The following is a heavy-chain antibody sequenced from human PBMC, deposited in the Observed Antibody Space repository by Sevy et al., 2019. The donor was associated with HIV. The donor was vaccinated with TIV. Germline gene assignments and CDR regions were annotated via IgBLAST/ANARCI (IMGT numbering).Heavy chain of an antibody. V-gene: IGHV3-21*01. CDR3: AKDPSGSYRGDDAFDI. J-gene: IGHJ3*02. CDR1: GFTFSNYR. Sequence: GGSLRLSCAASGFTFSNYRMNWVRQAPGKGLEWGSSISSSSNYIYYADSVKGRFTISRDNAKNSLYLQMNSLRAEDTAVYYCAKDPSGSYRGDDAFDIWGQGTMVTVSS. CDR2: ISSSSNYI. D-gene: IGHD1-26*01.